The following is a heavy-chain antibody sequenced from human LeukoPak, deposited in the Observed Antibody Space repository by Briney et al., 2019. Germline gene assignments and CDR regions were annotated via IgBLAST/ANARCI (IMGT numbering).Heavy chain of an antibody. CDR2: INPNSGGT. D-gene: IGHD6-19*01. V-gene: IGHV1-2*02. CDR3: ARSDSSGWYFDY. CDR1: GYTFTGYD. Sequence: GASVKVPCTGSGYTFTGYDMHWVRQAPGQGVELMGWINPNSGGTNYAQQFQGRVTMTRDTSITTDYMELSRLRSDDTAVYYCARSDSSGWYFDYWGQGTLVTVSS. J-gene: IGHJ4*02.